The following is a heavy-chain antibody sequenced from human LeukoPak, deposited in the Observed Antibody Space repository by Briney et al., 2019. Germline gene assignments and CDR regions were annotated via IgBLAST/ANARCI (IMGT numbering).Heavy chain of an antibody. J-gene: IGHJ3*02. Sequence: GGSLRLSCVASGFSFNNYAMNWVRQAPGKGLEWVSLIIGSSGTTFYADSVKGRFTISRDNAKNTVYLQMNSLRAEDTAVFYCVREKGAPGSFDNWGQGTMVAVSS. CDR1: GFSFNNYA. V-gene: IGHV3-23*01. D-gene: IGHD3-9*01. CDR2: IIGSSGTT. CDR3: VREKGAPGSFDN.